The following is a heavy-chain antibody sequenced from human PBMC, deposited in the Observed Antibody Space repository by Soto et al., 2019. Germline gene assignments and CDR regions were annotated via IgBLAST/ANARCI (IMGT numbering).Heavy chain of an antibody. D-gene: IGHD1-26*01. CDR3: SRARNLLDAFYI. CDR2: IYYSGST. Sequence: SETLSLTCTVSGGSISSYYWSWIRQPPGKGLEWIGYIYYSGSTNYNPSLKSRVTISVDTSKNQFSLKLSSVTAADTAVYYCSRARNLLDAFYIWGQGTMVTVSS. CDR1: GGSISSYY. J-gene: IGHJ3*02. V-gene: IGHV4-59*01.